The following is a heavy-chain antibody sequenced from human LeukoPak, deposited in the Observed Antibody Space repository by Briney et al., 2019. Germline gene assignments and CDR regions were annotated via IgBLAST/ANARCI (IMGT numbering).Heavy chain of an antibody. Sequence: SETLSLTCTVSGGSISSYYWSWIRQPPGKGLDWIGYIYYSGSTNYNPSLKSRVTISVDMSKNQFFLKLSSVTVADTAVYYCASLRGYNGYDPFDHWGQGTLVTVSS. CDR3: ASLRGYNGYDPFDH. CDR1: GGSISSYY. D-gene: IGHD5-12*01. CDR2: IYYSGST. V-gene: IGHV4-59*08. J-gene: IGHJ4*02.